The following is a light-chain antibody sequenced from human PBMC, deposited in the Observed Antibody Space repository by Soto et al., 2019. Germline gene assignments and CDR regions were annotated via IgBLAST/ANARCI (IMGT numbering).Light chain of an antibody. J-gene: IGKJ3*01. Sequence: EIVLTQSPATLSLSPGERATLSCRASQSVSRYLAWYQQKPGQAPRLLIYDASSRATGIPARFSASGSGTDFTLTISSLEPEDVAVYYCQQRGKWPLACGPGTKVDIK. CDR3: QQRGKWPLA. CDR2: DAS. CDR1: QSVSRY. V-gene: IGKV3-11*01.